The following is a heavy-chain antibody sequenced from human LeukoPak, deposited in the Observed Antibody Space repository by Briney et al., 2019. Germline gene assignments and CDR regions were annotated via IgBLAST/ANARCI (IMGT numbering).Heavy chain of an antibody. Sequence: PGGSLRLSCAASGFTFSSYGMHWVRQAPGKGLEWVAFIRYDGSHKYYADSVKGRFTISRDNSKNTLYLQMNSLRAEDTAVYYCANQVVPAAEYYFDYWGQGTLVTVSS. CDR2: IRYDGSHK. CDR3: ANQVVPAAEYYFDY. D-gene: IGHD2-2*01. CDR1: GFTFSSYG. V-gene: IGHV3-30*02. J-gene: IGHJ4*02.